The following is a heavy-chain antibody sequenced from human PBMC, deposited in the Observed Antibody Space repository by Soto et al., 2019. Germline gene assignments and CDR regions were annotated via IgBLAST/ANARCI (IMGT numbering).Heavy chain of an antibody. CDR1: GGSISSYY. CDR2: IYYSGST. CDR3: ARHDSGGSYYYYYYMDV. V-gene: IGHV4-59*08. D-gene: IGHD2-15*01. J-gene: IGHJ6*03. Sequence: PSETLSLTCTVSGGSISSYYWSWIRQPPGKGLEWIGYIYYSGSTNYNPSLKSRVTISVDTSKNQFSLKLSSVTAADTAVYYCARHDSGGSYYYYYYMDVWGKATTVTVSS.